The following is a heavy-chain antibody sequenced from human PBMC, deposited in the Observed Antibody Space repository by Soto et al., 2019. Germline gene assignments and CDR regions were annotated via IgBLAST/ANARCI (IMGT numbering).Heavy chain of an antibody. CDR3: ARGGCSSTSCYFGDYYYYYMDV. Sequence: ASVKVSCKASGYTFTGYYMHWVRQAPGQGLEWMGWINPNIGGTNYAQKFQGWVTMTRDTSISTAYMELSRLRSDDTAVYYCARGGCSSTSCYFGDYYYYYMDVWGKGTTVTVSS. J-gene: IGHJ6*03. D-gene: IGHD2-2*01. CDR2: INPNIGGT. V-gene: IGHV1-2*04. CDR1: GYTFTGYY.